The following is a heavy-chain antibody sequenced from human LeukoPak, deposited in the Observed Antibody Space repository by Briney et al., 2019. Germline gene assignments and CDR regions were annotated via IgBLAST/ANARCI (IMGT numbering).Heavy chain of an antibody. Sequence: GGSLTLSCAASGFTFSDHYMDWVRQPPGKGLEWVGRTRDKANGYTTDYAASVRGRFTISRDDSKNSLHLQMNSLKTEDTAVYYCARYYYDSSGYYRFDYWGQGTLVTVSS. CDR2: TRDKANGYTT. J-gene: IGHJ4*02. CDR3: ARYYYDSSGYYRFDY. D-gene: IGHD3-22*01. CDR1: GFTFSDHY. V-gene: IGHV3-72*01.